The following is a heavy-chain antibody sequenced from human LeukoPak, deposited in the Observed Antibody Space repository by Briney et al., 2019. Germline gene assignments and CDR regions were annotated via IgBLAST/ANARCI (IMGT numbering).Heavy chain of an antibody. Sequence: PGGSLRLSCAASGFTFSSYAMSWVRQAPGKGPEWVSAISGSGGSTYYADSVKGRFTISRDNSKNTLYLQMNSLRAEDTAVYYCAKGHGSGSYYKGFDYWGQGTLVTVSS. CDR2: ISGSGGST. CDR3: AKGHGSGSYYKGFDY. CDR1: GFTFSSYA. J-gene: IGHJ4*02. V-gene: IGHV3-23*01. D-gene: IGHD3-10*01.